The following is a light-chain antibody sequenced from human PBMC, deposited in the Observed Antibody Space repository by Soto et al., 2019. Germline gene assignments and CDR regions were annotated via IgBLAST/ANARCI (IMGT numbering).Light chain of an antibody. Sequence: QSVLTQPASVSGSPGQSITISCTGTSSDFGNYNLVSWYQQHPGKVPKLILFEVNKRPSGASGRFSGSKSGSTASLTISGLQAEDEADYYCCSFTSSNTHVFGTRTKVTVL. J-gene: IGLJ1*01. V-gene: IGLV2-23*02. CDR3: CSFTSSNTHV. CDR1: SSDFGNYNL. CDR2: EVN.